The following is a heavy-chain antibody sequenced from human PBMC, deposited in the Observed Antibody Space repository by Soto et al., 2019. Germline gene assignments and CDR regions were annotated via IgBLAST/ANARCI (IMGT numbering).Heavy chain of an antibody. CDR1: GYTFTSYY. V-gene: IGHV1-46*01. J-gene: IGHJ6*02. CDR3: ARGGAIFGVVISHYYGMDV. D-gene: IGHD3-3*01. Sequence: ASVKVSCKASGYTFTSYYMHWVRQAPGQGLERMGIINPSGGSTSYAQKFQGRVTMTRDTSTSTVYMELSSLRSEDTAVYYCARGGAIFGVVISHYYGMDVWGQGTTVTVSS. CDR2: INPSGGST.